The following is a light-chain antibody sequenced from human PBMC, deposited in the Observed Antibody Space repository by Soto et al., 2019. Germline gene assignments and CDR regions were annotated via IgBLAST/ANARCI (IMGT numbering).Light chain of an antibody. V-gene: IGKV3-20*01. J-gene: IGKJ5*01. CDR2: GAS. Sequence: EIVLTQSPGTLSLSPGERATLSCRASQSVSAYLAWYQQKPGQAPRLLIYGASTRATGIPARFSGSGSGTEFTLIISSLQSGDSAVYYCQQYGSSRPITFGQGTRLEIK. CDR1: QSVSAY. CDR3: QQYGSSRPIT.